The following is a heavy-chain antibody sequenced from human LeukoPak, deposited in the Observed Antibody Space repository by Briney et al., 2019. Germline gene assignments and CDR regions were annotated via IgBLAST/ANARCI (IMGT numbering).Heavy chain of an antibody. D-gene: IGHD6-19*01. Sequence: GASVKVSCKASGYTFTNYGISWVRQAPGRGLEWMGWISLYSVNTNYAQNLQGRVTMTTDTSTSTAYMELRSLRSDDTAMYYCAREYSSGQNDYWGQGTLVTVSS. V-gene: IGHV1-18*01. CDR1: GYTFTNYG. CDR3: AREYSSGQNDY. J-gene: IGHJ4*02. CDR2: ISLYSVNT.